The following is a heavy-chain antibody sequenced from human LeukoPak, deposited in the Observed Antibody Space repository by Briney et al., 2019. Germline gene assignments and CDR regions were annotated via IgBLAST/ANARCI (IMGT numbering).Heavy chain of an antibody. CDR2: INPNSGGT. CDR1: GYTFTGYY. Sequence: ASVKVSCKSSGYTFTGYYIHWVRQAPVQGLEWMGWINPNSGGTNYAQKFQGRVTMTRDTSISTAYMELSRLTSDDTAVYYCARAAYGSLDYWGQGALVVVSS. D-gene: IGHD4-17*01. V-gene: IGHV1-2*02. J-gene: IGHJ4*02. CDR3: ARAAYGSLDY.